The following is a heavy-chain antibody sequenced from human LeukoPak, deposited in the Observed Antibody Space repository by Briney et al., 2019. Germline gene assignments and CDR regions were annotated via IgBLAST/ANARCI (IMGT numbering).Heavy chain of an antibody. V-gene: IGHV4-31*03. J-gene: IGHJ4*02. CDR1: ADSLSSGGHY. CDR3: ARGGNRFGGFYFDY. CDR2: VHHSGSS. D-gene: IGHD3-10*01. Sequence: SETLSLTCTVSADSLSSGGHYWAWIRQLPGKGLESIGFVHHSGSSRHNPSLKDRVAISVDASRKQFALRLSSVTAADTAIYYCARGGNRFGGFYFDYWGQGIQVIVSS.